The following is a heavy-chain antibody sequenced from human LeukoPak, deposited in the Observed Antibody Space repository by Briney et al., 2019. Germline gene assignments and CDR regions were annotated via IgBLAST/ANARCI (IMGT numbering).Heavy chain of an antibody. V-gene: IGHV4-59*08. CDR3: ARATAMVFDY. CDR1: GGSISSHY. J-gene: IGHJ4*02. Sequence: SETLSLTCTVSGGSISSHYWSWIRQPPRKGLEWIGYIYYSGSTNYNPSLKSRVTISVDTSKNQFSLKLSSVTAADTAVYYCARATAMVFDYWGQGTLVTVSS. D-gene: IGHD5-18*01. CDR2: IYYSGST.